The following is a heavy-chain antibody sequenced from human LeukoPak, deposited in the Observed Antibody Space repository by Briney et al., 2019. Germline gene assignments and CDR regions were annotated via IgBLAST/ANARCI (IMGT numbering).Heavy chain of an antibody. CDR2: IYYSGST. CDR1: GGSISSSSYY. J-gene: IGHJ4*02. D-gene: IGHD6-13*01. CDR3: ARHSSSWYGLPGY. V-gene: IGHV4-39*01. Sequence: PSETLSLTCTVSGGSISSSSYYWGWIRQPPGKGLEWIGSIYYSGSTYYNPSLKRRVTISVDTSKYQCCLKLSSVTAADTAVYYCARHSSSWYGLPGYWGQGTLVTVSS.